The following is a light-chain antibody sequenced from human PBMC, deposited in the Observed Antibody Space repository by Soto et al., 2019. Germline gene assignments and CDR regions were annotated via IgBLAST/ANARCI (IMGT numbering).Light chain of an antibody. CDR2: YNN. V-gene: IGLV1-44*01. CDR1: SSNIGSNT. Sequence: QSVLTQPPSASGTPGQRVSMSCSGSSSNIGSNTVNWYQQFPGTAPKLLIYYNNQRPSGVPDRFSGSKSGNTASLTISGLQAEDEADYYCSSYTTSSTRVFGTGTKVTVL. J-gene: IGLJ1*01. CDR3: SSYTTSSTRV.